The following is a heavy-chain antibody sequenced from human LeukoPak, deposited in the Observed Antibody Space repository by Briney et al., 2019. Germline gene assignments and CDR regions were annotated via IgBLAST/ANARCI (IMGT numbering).Heavy chain of an antibody. CDR3: ARQTIAAAATGWFDP. D-gene: IGHD6-13*01. J-gene: IGHJ5*02. Sequence: SETLSLTCAVYGGSFSGYYRSWIRQPPGKGLEWIGEINHSGSTNYNPSLKSRVTISVDTSKNQFSLKLSSVTAADTAVYYCARQTIAAAATGWFDPWGQGTLVTVSS. CDR1: GGSFSGYY. CDR2: INHSGST. V-gene: IGHV4-34*01.